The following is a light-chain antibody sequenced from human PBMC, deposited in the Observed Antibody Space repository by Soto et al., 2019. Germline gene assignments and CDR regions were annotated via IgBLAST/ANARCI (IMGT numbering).Light chain of an antibody. J-gene: IGLJ1*01. V-gene: IGLV2-14*01. CDR1: SSDVGGYNY. Sequence: QSALTQPASVSGSPGQSITISCTGTSSDVGGYNYVSWYQQLPGKAPKLMIYEVSNRPSGVSNRFSGSKSDNTASLTISGLQAEDEADYYCSSSTCSIYVFGTGPKVTV. CDR3: SSSTCSIYV. CDR2: EVS.